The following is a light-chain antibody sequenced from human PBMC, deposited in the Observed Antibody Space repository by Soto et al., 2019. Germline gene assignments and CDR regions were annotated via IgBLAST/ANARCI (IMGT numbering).Light chain of an antibody. V-gene: IGLV2-11*01. CDR1: SSDVGGYNS. CDR2: DVS. Sequence: QSALTQPRSVSGSPGQSVTISCTGTSSDVGGYNSVSWYQQHPDKAPKFMIYDVSKRPSGVPDRFSGSKSGNTASLTTSGLQAEDEADYYCCSYAGSDTHYVFGTGTKVTV. CDR3: CSYAGSDTHYV. J-gene: IGLJ1*01.